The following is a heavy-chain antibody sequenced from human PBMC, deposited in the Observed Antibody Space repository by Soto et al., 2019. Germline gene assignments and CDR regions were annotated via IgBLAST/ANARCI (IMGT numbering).Heavy chain of an antibody. CDR1: GGYIRSGCYS. CDR2: IYHSGST. D-gene: IGHD5-12*01. V-gene: IGHV4-30-2*01. Sequence: SETQSLNCAVAGGYIRSGCYSWSWIRQPPGKGLEWIGYIYHSGSTYYNPSLKSRVTISVDGSKNQFSLKLSSVTAADTAVYYCAGGPGVARNYWGQGTLVTVSA. CDR3: AGGPGVARNY. J-gene: IGHJ4*02.